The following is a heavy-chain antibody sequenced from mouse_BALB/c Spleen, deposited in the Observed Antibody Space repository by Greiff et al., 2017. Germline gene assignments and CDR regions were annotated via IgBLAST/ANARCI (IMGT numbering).Heavy chain of an antibody. Sequence: DVMLVESGGGLVQPGGSRKLSCAASGFTFSSFGMHWVRQAPEKGLEWVAYISSGSSTIYYADTVKGRFTISRDNPKNTLFLQMTSLRSEDTAMYYCARGGSSSMITTGAMDYWGQGTSVTVSS. J-gene: IGHJ4*01. V-gene: IGHV5-17*02. CDR2: ISSGSSTI. CDR3: ARGGSSSMITTGAMDY. CDR1: GFTFSSFG. D-gene: IGHD2-4*01.